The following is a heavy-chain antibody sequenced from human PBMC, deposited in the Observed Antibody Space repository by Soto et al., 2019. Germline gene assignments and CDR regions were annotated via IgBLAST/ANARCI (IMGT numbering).Heavy chain of an antibody. V-gene: IGHV3-7*01. CDR2: IKQDGSEK. Sequence: GSLRLSCAGSGFIFRSYWMSWVHQAPGKGLEGVANIKQDGSEKYYVDSLKGRFTISRDNAKNSLYLQMNSLRAEYTAVYYCAISKYQLDWFDPWGHGTLFTDSS. J-gene: IGHJ5*02. CDR3: AISKYQLDWFDP. D-gene: IGHD2-2*01. CDR1: GFIFRSYW.